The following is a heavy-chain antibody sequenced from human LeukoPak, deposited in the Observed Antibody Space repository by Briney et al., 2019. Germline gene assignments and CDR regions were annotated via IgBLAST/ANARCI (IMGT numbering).Heavy chain of an antibody. D-gene: IGHD1-1*01. V-gene: IGHV3-21*04. CDR3: AKDVPYWNDAGVVNY. J-gene: IGHJ4*02. Sequence: PGGSLRLSCAASGFTFSGYSMNWVRQAPGKGLEWVSSISSSSSYIYYADSVKGRFTISRDNAKNTLYLQMNSLRAEDTAVYYCAKDVPYWNDAGVVNYWGQGTLVTVSS. CDR2: ISSSSSYI. CDR1: GFTFSGYS.